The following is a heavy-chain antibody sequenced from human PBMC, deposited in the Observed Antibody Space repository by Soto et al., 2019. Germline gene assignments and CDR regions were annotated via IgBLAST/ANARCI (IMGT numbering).Heavy chain of an antibody. CDR3: VPGSSGTRGEDS. V-gene: IGHV3-23*01. CDR2: VSEYGDVT. D-gene: IGHD3-10*01. Sequence: GGSLRLSCAASGFTFTTYAMSWVRQAPGKGLDWVSTVSEYGDVTYYADSVRGRFTISRDNSKNTLYLQLNNLRVEDTAVYYCVPGSSGTRGEDSWGPGVVVTVSS. J-gene: IGHJ4*02. CDR1: GFTFTTYA.